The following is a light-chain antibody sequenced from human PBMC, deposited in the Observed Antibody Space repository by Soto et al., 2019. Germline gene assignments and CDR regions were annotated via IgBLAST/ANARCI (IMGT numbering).Light chain of an antibody. CDR3: QQYNNWPPTWT. CDR2: GAS. CDR1: QSVSNN. V-gene: IGKV3-15*01. Sequence: EIVLTQSPGTLSLSRGERATLSCRASQSVSNNYLAWYQQKPGQAPRLLIYGASTRATGFPARFSGSGSGTEFTLTISSLQSEDFAVYYCQQYNNWPPTWTFGQGTKLDIK. J-gene: IGKJ1*01.